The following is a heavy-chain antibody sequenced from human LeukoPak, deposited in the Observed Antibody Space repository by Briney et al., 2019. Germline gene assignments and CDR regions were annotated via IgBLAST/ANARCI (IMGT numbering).Heavy chain of an antibody. Sequence: ASVKVSCKASGYTLTSYGISWVRQAPGQGREWMGWISAYNGNTNYAQKLQGRVTMTTDTSTSTAYMELRSLRSDDTAVYYCARDSTYDYVWGSYRYPFDYWGQGTLVTVSP. J-gene: IGHJ4*02. CDR3: ARDSTYDYVWGSYRYPFDY. CDR2: ISAYNGNT. V-gene: IGHV1-18*01. CDR1: GYTLTSYG. D-gene: IGHD3-16*02.